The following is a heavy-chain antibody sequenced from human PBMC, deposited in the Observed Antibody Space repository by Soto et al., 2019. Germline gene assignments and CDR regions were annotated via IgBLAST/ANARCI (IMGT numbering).Heavy chain of an antibody. CDR2: INHSGST. Sequence: QVQLQQWGAGLLKPSETLSLTCAVYGGSFSGYYWTWIRPPPGTGLEWIWVINHSGSTNYNPSPKXRVTVSVDTSKNQFSLKLTSVTAADTAVYYCARDKITGRFDYWGQGTLVTVSS. CDR1: GGSFSGYY. CDR3: ARDKITGRFDY. V-gene: IGHV4-34*01. J-gene: IGHJ4*02. D-gene: IGHD2-8*02.